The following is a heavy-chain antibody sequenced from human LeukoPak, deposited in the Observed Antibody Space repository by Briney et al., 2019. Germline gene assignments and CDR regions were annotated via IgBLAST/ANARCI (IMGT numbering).Heavy chain of an antibody. V-gene: IGHV3-48*03. CDR1: GFTFSSYE. CDR3: ARVGDGYNRGYNY. J-gene: IGHJ4*02. D-gene: IGHD5-24*01. Sequence: GGSLRLSCAASGFTFSSYEMNWVRQAPGKGLEWVSYISSSGSTIYYADSVKGRFTISRDNAKNSLYLQMNRLTAEDTAVYYCARVGDGYNRGYNYWGQGTLVTVSS. CDR2: ISSSGSTI.